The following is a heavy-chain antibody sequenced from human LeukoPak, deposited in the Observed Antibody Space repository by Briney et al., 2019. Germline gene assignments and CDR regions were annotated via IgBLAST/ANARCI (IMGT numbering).Heavy chain of an antibody. V-gene: IGHV3-48*01. J-gene: IGHJ5*02. CDR2: ISSGSSTI. CDR1: ELIFSSYS. CDR3: PKDKLNYALVIRKNWFDP. Sequence: GGSLSLSCAASELIFSSYSMNWVRQTPGKGLEWVSYISSGSSTIYYADSVKGRFTISRDNSKNTLYLQMNSLRAEDTAAYYCPKDKLNYALVIRKNWFDPWGQGTLVTVSS. D-gene: IGHD3-9*01.